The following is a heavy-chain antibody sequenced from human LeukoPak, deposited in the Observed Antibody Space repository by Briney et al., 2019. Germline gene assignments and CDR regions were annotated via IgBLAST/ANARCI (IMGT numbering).Heavy chain of an antibody. D-gene: IGHD4-17*01. Sequence: GGSLRLSCVASGFTFTTYAMNWVRQAPGKGLEWVSGITGGGDRTFYADSVKGRFTISRDNSMHTLYLQMNSLRAEDTAVYYCAKDINTATIRAFDIWGRGKMATVSS. CDR2: ITGGGDRT. J-gene: IGHJ3*02. CDR3: AKDINTATIRAFDI. V-gene: IGHV3-23*01. CDR1: GFTFTTYA.